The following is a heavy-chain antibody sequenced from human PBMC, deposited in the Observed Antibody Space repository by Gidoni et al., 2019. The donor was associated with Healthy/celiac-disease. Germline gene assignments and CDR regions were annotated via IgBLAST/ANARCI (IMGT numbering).Heavy chain of an antibody. CDR3: TRAPWSYDTSGYYSH. D-gene: IGHD3-22*01. CDR1: GFTFGDYA. CDR2: IRSKAYGGTT. J-gene: IGHJ4*02. Sequence: EVQLVESGGGLVQPGRSLRLSCTASGFTFGDYAMTWVRQAPGKGLEWVGFIRSKAYGGTTEYAASVKGRFTISRDDSKSIAYLQMNSLKTEDTAVYYCTRAPWSYDTSGYYSHWGQGTLVTVSS. V-gene: IGHV3-49*04.